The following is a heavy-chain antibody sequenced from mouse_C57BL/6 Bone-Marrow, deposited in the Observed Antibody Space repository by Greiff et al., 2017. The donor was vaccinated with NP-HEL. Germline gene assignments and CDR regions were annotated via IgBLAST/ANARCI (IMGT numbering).Heavy chain of an antibody. CDR2: IYPGDGDT. D-gene: IGHD1-1*01. V-gene: IGHV1-82*01. J-gene: IGHJ1*03. Sequence: QVQLQQSGPELVKPGASVKISCKASGYAFSSSWMNWVKQRPGKGLEWIGRIYPGDGDTNYNGKSKGKATLTADKSSSTAYMQLSSLTSEDSAVYFCARSYGSSPYWYFDVWGTGTTVTVSS. CDR3: ARSYGSSPYWYFDV. CDR1: GYAFSSSW.